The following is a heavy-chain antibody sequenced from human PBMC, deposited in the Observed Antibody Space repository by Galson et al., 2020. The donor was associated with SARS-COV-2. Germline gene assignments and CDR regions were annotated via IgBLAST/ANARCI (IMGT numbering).Heavy chain of an antibody. Sequence: SETLSLTCAVSGGSISSNNWWSWVRQPPGKGLEWSGEIYHSGSTNYTPSLKSRVTISVDKSKNQFSLKLSSVTAADTAVYYCAREPYYYDSSGYYRRADWFDPWGQGTLVTVSS. CDR3: AREPYYYDSSGYYRRADWFDP. D-gene: IGHD3-22*01. V-gene: IGHV4-4*02. CDR2: IYHSGST. CDR1: GGSISSNNW. J-gene: IGHJ5*02.